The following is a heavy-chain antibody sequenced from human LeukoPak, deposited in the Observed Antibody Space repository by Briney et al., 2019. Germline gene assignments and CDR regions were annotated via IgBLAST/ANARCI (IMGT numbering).Heavy chain of an antibody. CDR1: GFTFSSYG. D-gene: IGHD3-3*02. J-gene: IGHJ4*02. V-gene: IGHV3-30*18. CDR2: ISYDGSNK. CDR3: AKSLSVSAYGDY. Sequence: SGGSLRLSCAASGFTFSSYGMHWVRQAPGKGLEWVAVISYDGSNKYYADSVKGRFTISRDNSKNTLYLQMNSLRAEDTAVYYCAKSLSVSAYGDYWGQGTLVTVSS.